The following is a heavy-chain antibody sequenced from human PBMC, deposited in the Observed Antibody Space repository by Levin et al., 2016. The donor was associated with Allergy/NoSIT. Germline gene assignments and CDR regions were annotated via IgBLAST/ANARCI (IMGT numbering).Heavy chain of an antibody. J-gene: IGHJ4*02. CDR2: IRPDNGGT. CDR3: AAHPPSGYYFDS. CDR1: GSTFTDYY. D-gene: IGHD6-25*01. V-gene: IGHV1-2*02. Sequence: ASVKVSCKASGSTFTDYYIHWLRQAPGQGPEWMGFIRPDNGGTKYAQKFQGRVTMTGDSSIGTAYMDLSRLTSDDTAVYYCAAHPPSGYYFDSWGQGTPVTVSS.